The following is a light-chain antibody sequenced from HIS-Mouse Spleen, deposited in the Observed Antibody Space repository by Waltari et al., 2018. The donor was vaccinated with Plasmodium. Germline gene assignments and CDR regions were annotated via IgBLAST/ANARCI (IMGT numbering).Light chain of an antibody. V-gene: IGLV3-1*01. CDR1: KLGYKY. CDR2: QDS. Sequence: SYELTQPPSASVSPGQTASITCSGDKLGYKYACWYHQKPGQSPVLVIYQDSKRPSGIPERFSGSNSGNTATLTISGTQAMDEADYYCQAWDSSTVVFGGGTKLTVL. CDR3: QAWDSSTVV. J-gene: IGLJ2*01.